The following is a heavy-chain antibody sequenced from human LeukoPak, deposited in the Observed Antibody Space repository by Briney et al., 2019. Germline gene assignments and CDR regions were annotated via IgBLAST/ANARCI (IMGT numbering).Heavy chain of an antibody. CDR1: GFTFSSYT. CDR2: ISYEGSNE. V-gene: IGHV3-30-3*01. J-gene: IGHJ4*02. Sequence: PWGSLRLSCAASGFTFSSYTMHWVRQAPGKGLEWVAVISYEGSNENYADSVKGRFTISRDNSKNSLYLQMNSLRAEDTAVYYCARDRFIVVVPAAGVFDYWGQGALVTVSS. CDR3: ARDRFIVVVPAAGVFDY. D-gene: IGHD2-2*01.